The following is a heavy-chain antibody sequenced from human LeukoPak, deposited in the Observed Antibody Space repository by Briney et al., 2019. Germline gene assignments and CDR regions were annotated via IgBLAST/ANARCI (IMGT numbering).Heavy chain of an antibody. D-gene: IGHD3-10*01. CDR2: ISGSSNTK. CDR3: ARGIFYGSGSQSFDY. J-gene: IGHJ4*02. Sequence: PGGSLRLSCAASGFTFSYYSMSWIRQAPGKGLEWISYISGSSNTKHFADSVKGRFTISRDNAKESLCLQMDSLRAEDTAFYYCARGIFYGSGSQSFDYWGQGTLVTVSS. V-gene: IGHV3-48*01. CDR1: GFTFSYYS.